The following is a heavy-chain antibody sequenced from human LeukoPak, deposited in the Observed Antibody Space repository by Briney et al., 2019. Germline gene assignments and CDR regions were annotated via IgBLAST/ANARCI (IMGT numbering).Heavy chain of an antibody. CDR3: ANSASGSYMTTDRGPPSDDAFDI. D-gene: IGHD3-10*01. J-gene: IGHJ3*02. CDR1: GFTFSSYA. Sequence: PGGSLRLSCAASGFTFSSYAMSWVRQAPGKGLEWVSTISGSGGSTYYADSVKGHFTISRDNSNNTLFLQMNSLRADDTALYYCANSASGSYMTTDRGPPSDDAFDIWGQGTMVTVSS. V-gene: IGHV3-23*01. CDR2: ISGSGGST.